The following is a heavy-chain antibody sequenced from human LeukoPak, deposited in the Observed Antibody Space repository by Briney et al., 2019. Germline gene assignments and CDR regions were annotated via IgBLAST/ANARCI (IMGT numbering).Heavy chain of an antibody. V-gene: IGHV1-46*01. Sequence: EASVKVSCKASGYTFTSYYMHWVRQAPGQGLEWMGIVNPSGGSTNYAQKFQGRVTITRDTSTSTVYMELSSLRSEDTAVYYCARLVLGGSWSNHFDYWGQGTLVTVSS. J-gene: IGHJ4*02. CDR3: ARLVLGGSWSNHFDY. CDR1: GYTFTSYY. D-gene: IGHD6-13*01. CDR2: VNPSGGST.